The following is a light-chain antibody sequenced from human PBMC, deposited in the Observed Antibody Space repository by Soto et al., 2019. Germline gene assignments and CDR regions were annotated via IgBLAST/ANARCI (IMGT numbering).Light chain of an antibody. J-gene: IGLJ1*01. CDR3: CSSAPESTYV. CDR2: EVS. Sequence: QSVLTQPASVSGSPGQSITISCTGSSSDVGGYHYVSWYQQYPGEAPKLVISEVSNRPSGVSNRFSGSKSGNTASLTISALQADDEADYFCCSSAPESTYVFGTGTKLTVL. V-gene: IGLV2-14*01. CDR1: SSDVGGYHY.